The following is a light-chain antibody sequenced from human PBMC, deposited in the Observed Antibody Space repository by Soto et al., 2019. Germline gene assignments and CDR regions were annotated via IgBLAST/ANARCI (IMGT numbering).Light chain of an antibody. CDR2: DAS. CDR3: QQRSNWPPVT. CDR1: QCVCSP. Sequence: IALPQSPAPLSLSPGERPTLSCRASQCVCSPLNWYRQKPGQAPRLLIYDASERATGIPARFSGSGSGTDFTLTISSLEPEDFVVYYCQQRSNWPPVTFGGGTKVDIK. V-gene: IGKV3-11*01. J-gene: IGKJ4*01.